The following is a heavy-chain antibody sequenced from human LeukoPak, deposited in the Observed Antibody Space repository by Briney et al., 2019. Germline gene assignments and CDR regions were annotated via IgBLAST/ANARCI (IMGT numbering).Heavy chain of an antibody. V-gene: IGHV4-30-2*02. CDR2: IYHSGST. CDR3: AATAPYSTGFYYFDY. D-gene: IGHD6-19*01. J-gene: IGHJ4*02. Sequence: SQTLSLTCTVSGGSISSGGYYWSWIRQPPGKGLEWIGYIYHSGSTYYNPSLKSRVTISVDTSKNQFSLKLSSVTAADTAVYYCAATAPYSTGFYYFDYWGQGTLVTVSS. CDR1: GGSISSGGYY.